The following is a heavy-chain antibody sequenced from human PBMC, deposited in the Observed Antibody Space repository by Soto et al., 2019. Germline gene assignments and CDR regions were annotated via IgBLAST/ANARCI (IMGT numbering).Heavy chain of an antibody. CDR2: INHSGST. D-gene: IGHD6-6*01. V-gene: IGHV4-34*01. Sequence: TSETLSLTCAVYGGSFSGYYWSWIRQPPGKGLEWIGEINHSGSTNYNPSLKSRVTISVDTSKNQFSLKMSSVTAADTAVYYCASNSSSSIYYYYVMDVWGQGTPVTVSS. J-gene: IGHJ6*02. CDR1: GGSFSGYY. CDR3: ASNSSSSIYYYYVMDV.